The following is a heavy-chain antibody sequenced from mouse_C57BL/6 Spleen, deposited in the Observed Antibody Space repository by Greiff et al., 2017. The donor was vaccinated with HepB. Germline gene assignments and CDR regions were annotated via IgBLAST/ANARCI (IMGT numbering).Heavy chain of an antibody. CDR1: GYTFTSYW. V-gene: IGHV1-64*01. Sequence: QVQLQQPGAELVKPGASVKLSCKASGYTFTSYWMHWVKQRPGQGLEWIGMIHPNSGSTNYNEKFKSKATLTVDKSSSTAYIQLSSLTSEDSAVYYCARSITTVVGYAKDYWGQGTSVTVSS. J-gene: IGHJ4*01. CDR2: IHPNSGST. CDR3: ARSITTVVGYAKDY. D-gene: IGHD1-1*01.